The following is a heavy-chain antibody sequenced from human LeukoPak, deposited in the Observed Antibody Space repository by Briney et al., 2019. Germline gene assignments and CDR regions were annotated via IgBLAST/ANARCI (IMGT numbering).Heavy chain of an antibody. V-gene: IGHV1-18*01. CDR3: ARVPVSGPGARFDY. CDR1: GYTFTSYG. J-gene: IGHJ4*02. CDR2: ISAYNVNT. Sequence: GASVKVSCKASGYTFTSYGISWVRQAPGQGLEWMGWISAYNVNTNEAQKLQGRVTMTTDTSTTTAYMELRSLRSDDTAVYYCARVPVSGPGARFDYWGRGTLVTVSS. D-gene: IGHD4-11*01.